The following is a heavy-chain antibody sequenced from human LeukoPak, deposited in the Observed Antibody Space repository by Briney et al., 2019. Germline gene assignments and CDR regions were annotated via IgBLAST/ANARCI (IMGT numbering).Heavy chain of an antibody. CDR1: GFTFSSYG. V-gene: IGHV3-30*18. CDR3: AKDLQDTLYYFDY. D-gene: IGHD2-15*01. Sequence: QSGRSLRLSCAASGFTFSSYGMHWVRQAPGKGLEWVAVISYDGSNKYYADSVKGRFTISRDNSKNTLYLQMNSLRAEDTAVYYCAKDLQDTLYYFDYWGQGTLVTVSS. CDR2: ISYDGSNK. J-gene: IGHJ4*02.